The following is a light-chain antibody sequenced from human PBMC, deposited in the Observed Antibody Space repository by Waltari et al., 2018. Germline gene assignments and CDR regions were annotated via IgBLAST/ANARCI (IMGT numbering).Light chain of an antibody. V-gene: IGKV1-5*03. Sequence: DIQMTQSPSTLSASVGDRVTITCRASQTIRSWLAWYQHKPGKAPKLLIYKASNLESGVPSSFNGSGSGTEFTLTVSSLQPDDFATYYCQQYDSYPWTFGQGTKVEI. CDR2: KAS. CDR3: QQYDSYPWT. CDR1: QTIRSW. J-gene: IGKJ1*01.